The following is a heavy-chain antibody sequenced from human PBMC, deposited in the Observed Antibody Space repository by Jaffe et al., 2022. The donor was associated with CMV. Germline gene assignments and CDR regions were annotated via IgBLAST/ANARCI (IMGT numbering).Heavy chain of an antibody. CDR2: ISSSSSTI. CDR3: ARDLGRVVPAAKWLYPTYYYYGMDV. CDR1: GFTFSSYS. Sequence: EVQLVESGGGLVQPGGSLRLSCAASGFTFSSYSMNWVRQAPGKGLEWVSYISSSSSTIYYADSVKGRFTISRDNAKNSLYLQMNSLRDEDTAVYYCARDLGRVVPAAKWLYPTYYYYGMDVWGQGTTVTVSS. J-gene: IGHJ6*02. V-gene: IGHV3-48*02. D-gene: IGHD2-2*01.